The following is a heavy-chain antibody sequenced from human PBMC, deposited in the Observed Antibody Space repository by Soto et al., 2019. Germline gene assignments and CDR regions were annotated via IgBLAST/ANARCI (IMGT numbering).Heavy chain of an antibody. V-gene: IGHV3-53*01. J-gene: IGHJ3*01. CDR3: ATSPLLPGAP. D-gene: IGHD2-2*01. CDR1: GFTFSSND. Sequence: EVQLVESGGGLIQPGGSLRLSCAASGFTFSSNDMNWVRQAPGKGLEWVSLIYSGGSTYYADSVQGRFTISRDNSKNTLCLQMSSLRAGDTGVYYCATSPLLPGAPWGQGTMVTVSS. CDR2: IYSGGST.